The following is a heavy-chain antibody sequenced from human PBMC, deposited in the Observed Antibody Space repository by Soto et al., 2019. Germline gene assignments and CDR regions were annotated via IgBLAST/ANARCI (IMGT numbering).Heavy chain of an antibody. D-gene: IGHD1-1*01. CDR3: ARSWKDWYALKS. V-gene: IGHV1-3*01. J-gene: IGHJ5*02. Sequence: ASVKVSCKASGYTFTSYAMHWVRQAPGQRLEWMGWINAGNGNTKYSQKFQGRVTITRDTSASTAYMELSSLRFEDTAVYYCARSWKDWYALKSWGQGTLVTLSS. CDR1: GYTFTSYA. CDR2: INAGNGNT.